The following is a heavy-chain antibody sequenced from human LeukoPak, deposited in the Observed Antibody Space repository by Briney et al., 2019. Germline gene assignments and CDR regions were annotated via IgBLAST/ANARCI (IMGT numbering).Heavy chain of an antibody. V-gene: IGHV3-30*18. CDR2: ISYDGSNK. CDR3: ANRQLGHIDY. D-gene: IGHD6-6*01. Sequence: GRSLRLSWAASGFTFSNYCMHWGRQAPGNGLEWRAVISYDGSNKYYAHSVKGRFTTSRATSKNRLYLQMTSMGAEDTAVYYCANRQLGHIDYWGQGTLVIVSS. J-gene: IGHJ4*02. CDR1: GFTFSNYC.